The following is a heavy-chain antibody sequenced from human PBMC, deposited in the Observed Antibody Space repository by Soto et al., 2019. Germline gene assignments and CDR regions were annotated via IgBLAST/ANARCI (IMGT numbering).Heavy chain of an antibody. Sequence: GGSLRLSCAASGFTFSSYSLSLVRQAPGKGVGGGSAISGSGGSTYYADSVKGRFTISRDNSKNTLYLQMNSLRAEDTAVYYCAKVSPGYSSSWYGPENYYYYYMDVWGKGTTVTVSS. CDR1: GFTFSSYS. J-gene: IGHJ6*03. V-gene: IGHV3-23*01. CDR3: AKVSPGYSSSWYGPENYYYYYMDV. D-gene: IGHD6-13*01. CDR2: ISGSGGST.